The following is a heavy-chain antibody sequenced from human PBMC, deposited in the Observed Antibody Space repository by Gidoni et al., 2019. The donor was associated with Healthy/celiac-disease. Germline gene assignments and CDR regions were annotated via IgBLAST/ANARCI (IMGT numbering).Heavy chain of an antibody. CDR1: GGSFSGYY. Sequence: QVQLQQWGAGLLTPSATLSLTCAVYGGSFSGYYWSWIRQPPGKGLEWIGEINHRGSTNYNPYRKSRVTISVDTSKNQFSLKLSSVTAADTAVYYCARGGVQWRNGGNYWGQGTLVTVSS. J-gene: IGHJ4*02. V-gene: IGHV4-34*01. CDR2: INHRGST. D-gene: IGHD6-19*01. CDR3: ARGGVQWRNGGNY.